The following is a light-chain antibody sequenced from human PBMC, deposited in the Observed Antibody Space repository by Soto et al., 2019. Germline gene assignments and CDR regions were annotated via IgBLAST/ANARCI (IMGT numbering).Light chain of an antibody. CDR3: SSYTTSSSYV. CDR1: SSDVGGFNY. CDR2: DVY. J-gene: IGLJ1*01. V-gene: IGLV2-14*01. Sequence: QSVLTQPASVSGSPGQSITISCTGTSSDVGGFNYVSWYQQHPGKAPKRLIFDVYSRPSGISNRFSGSKSGNTASLTISGLQAEDEADYYCSSYTTSSSYVFGAGTKVTVL.